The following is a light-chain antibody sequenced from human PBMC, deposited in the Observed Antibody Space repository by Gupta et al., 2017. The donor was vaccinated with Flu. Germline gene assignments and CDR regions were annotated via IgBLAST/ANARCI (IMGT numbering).Light chain of an antibody. CDR3: QQSDIFPLT. CDR2: VAS. V-gene: IGKV1-39*01. J-gene: IGKJ4*01. Sequence: QKPGRAPTLLINVASSLQSGVPSRFSGGGSGTDFTLTISRLQPEDFATYYCQQSDIFPLTFGGGTKVQI.